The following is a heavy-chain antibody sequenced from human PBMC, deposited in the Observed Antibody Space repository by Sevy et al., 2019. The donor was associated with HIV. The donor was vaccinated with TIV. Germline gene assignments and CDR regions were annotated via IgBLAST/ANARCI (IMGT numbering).Heavy chain of an antibody. D-gene: IGHD2-2*01. Sequence: GGSLRLSCAVSGFTFSNSGMNWVRLAPGKGLEWISYISGSSSLSYHADSVRGRFSISRDNAKNSLYLQMNSLRAEDTAIYYCAREADCSSSSCHFYYYYYMDVWGKGTTVTVSS. V-gene: IGHV3-48*01. CDR1: GFTFSNSG. CDR3: AREADCSSSSCHFYYYYYMDV. CDR2: ISGSSSLS. J-gene: IGHJ6*03.